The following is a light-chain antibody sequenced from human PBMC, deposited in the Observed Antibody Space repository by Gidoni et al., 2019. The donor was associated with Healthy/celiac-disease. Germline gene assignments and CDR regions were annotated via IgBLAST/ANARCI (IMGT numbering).Light chain of an antibody. V-gene: IGKV1-39*01. CDR2: AAS. CDR3: QQSYRNPWT. Sequence: DLQISQYPSSLSASVGDRVTITCRASQSISSYLNWYQQKPGKAPKLLIYAASSLQSGVPSRFSGSGSGTEFTLTISSLQPEDFATYYCQQSYRNPWTFGQGTKVEIK. CDR1: QSISSY. J-gene: IGKJ1*01.